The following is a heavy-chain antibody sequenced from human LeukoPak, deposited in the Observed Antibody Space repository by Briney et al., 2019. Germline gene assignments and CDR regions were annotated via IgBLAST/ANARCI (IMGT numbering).Heavy chain of an antibody. CDR3: AKDRQWLVQAFDI. D-gene: IGHD6-19*01. V-gene: IGHV3-23*01. CDR2: ISGSGGST. Sequence: GGSLRLSCAASGFTFSSYAMSWVRQAPGKGLEWVSAISGSGGSTYYADSAKGRFTISRDNSKNTLYLQMNSLRAEDTAVYYCAKDRQWLVQAFDIWGQGTMVTVSS. CDR1: GFTFSSYA. J-gene: IGHJ3*02.